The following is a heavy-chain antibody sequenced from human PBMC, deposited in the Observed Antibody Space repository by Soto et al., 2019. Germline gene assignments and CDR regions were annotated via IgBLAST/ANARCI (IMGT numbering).Heavy chain of an antibody. Sequence: GGSLRLSCAVSGFTFDSYPMHWVRQAPGKGLEWVAVVSYDGTKEYYADSVKGRFTISRDNSKSTLSLQMNSLRADDTAVYYCARAEYSSSWSPYYYYYGMDVWGQGTTVTVSS. V-gene: IGHV3-30*14. D-gene: IGHD6-13*01. J-gene: IGHJ6*02. CDR3: ARAEYSSSWSPYYYYYGMDV. CDR1: GFTFDSYP. CDR2: VSYDGTKE.